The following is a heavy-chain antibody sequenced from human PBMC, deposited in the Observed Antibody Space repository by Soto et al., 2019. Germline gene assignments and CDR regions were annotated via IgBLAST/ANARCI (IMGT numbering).Heavy chain of an antibody. V-gene: IGHV3-53*01. CDR2: IYSGGST. J-gene: IGHJ3*01. CDR3: ATRPLLPGAP. D-gene: IGHD3-22*01. Sequence: EVQLVESGGGLIQPGGSLRLSCAASGFTFSSNDMNWVRQAPGKGLEWVSLIYSGGSTYYADPVKGRFTISRDNSKNTLYLQMSSLGAEDTAVYYCATRPLLPGAPWGQGTMVTVSS. CDR1: GFTFSSND.